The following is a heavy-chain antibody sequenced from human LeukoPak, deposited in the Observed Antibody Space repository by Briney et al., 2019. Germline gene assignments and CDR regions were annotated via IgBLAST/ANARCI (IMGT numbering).Heavy chain of an antibody. J-gene: IGHJ1*01. Sequence: PSETLSLTCAVSGGSISSGGYSWSWIRQPPGKGLEWIGYIYHSGSTYYNPSLKSRVTISEDRSKNQFSLKLSSVTAADTAVYYCAGNYGDYVPEYFQHWGQGTLVTVSS. CDR1: GGSISSGGYS. CDR2: IYHSGST. D-gene: IGHD4-17*01. V-gene: IGHV4-30-2*01. CDR3: AGNYGDYVPEYFQH.